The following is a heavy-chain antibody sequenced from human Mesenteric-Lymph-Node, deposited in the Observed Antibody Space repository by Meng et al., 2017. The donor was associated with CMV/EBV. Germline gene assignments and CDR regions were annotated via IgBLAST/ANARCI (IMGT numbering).Heavy chain of an antibody. Sequence: QLQLQESGPGLLKPSETLSLTGTVSGGSISSSSYYWGWIRQPPGKGLEWIGYIYYSGSTYYYNPSLKTRVTISVDTSKNQFSLKLSSVTAADTAVYYCARHSALLVTNFDYWGQGTLVTVSS. CDR1: GGSISSSSYY. V-gene: IGHV4-39*01. CDR3: ARHSALLVTNFDY. CDR2: IYYSGSTY. D-gene: IGHD5-18*01. J-gene: IGHJ4*02.